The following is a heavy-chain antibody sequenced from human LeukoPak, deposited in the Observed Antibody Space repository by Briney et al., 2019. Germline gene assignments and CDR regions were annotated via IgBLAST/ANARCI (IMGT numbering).Heavy chain of an antibody. V-gene: IGHV3-30*04. D-gene: IGHD6-13*01. CDR1: GFTFSSYA. CDR3: ARGKATGPNSSPGF. J-gene: IGHJ4*02. Sequence: PGGSLRLSCAASGFTFSSYAMHWVRQAPGKGLEWVAVISYDGSNKYYADSVKGRFTISRDNSRNTLYLQMNSLRAEDTAVYYCARGKATGPNSSPGFWGQGTLVTVSS. CDR2: ISYDGSNK.